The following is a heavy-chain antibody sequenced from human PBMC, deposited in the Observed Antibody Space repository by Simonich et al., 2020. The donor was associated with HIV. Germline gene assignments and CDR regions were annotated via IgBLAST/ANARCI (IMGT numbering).Heavy chain of an antibody. J-gene: IGHJ4*02. CDR3: ARRGITGSTGYFDY. V-gene: IGHV4-34*01. Sequence: QVQLQQWGAGLLKPSETLSLTCAVYSGSFSGYYWSWIRKSPGKGLEWIGEITYSGRTHYNPYLKSRVTISVDPSKKQFSLKLSSVTAADTAVYYCARRGITGSTGYFDYWGQGTLVTVSS. D-gene: IGHD1-7*01. CDR1: SGSFSGYY. CDR2: ITYSGRT.